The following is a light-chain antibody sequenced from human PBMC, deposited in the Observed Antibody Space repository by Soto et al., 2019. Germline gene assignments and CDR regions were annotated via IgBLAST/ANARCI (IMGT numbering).Light chain of an antibody. CDR3: QQYYSYAHT. CDR2: AAS. V-gene: IGKV1-8*01. J-gene: IGKJ2*01. Sequence: AIRMTQSPSSLSASTGDRVTITCRASQGISSYLAWYQQKPGKAPKLLIYAASTLQSGVPSRFSGSGSGTDFTLIISYLLSADFATSYCQQYYSYAHTFGQGTKLEIK. CDR1: QGISSY.